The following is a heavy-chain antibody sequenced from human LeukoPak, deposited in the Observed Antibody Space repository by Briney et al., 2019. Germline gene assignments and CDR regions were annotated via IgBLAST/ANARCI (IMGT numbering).Heavy chain of an antibody. CDR2: ISNNGGYT. Sequence: GGSLRLSCATSGFNFDRYTIHWVRQAPGKGLEWVSAISNNGGYTYYADSVQGRFTISRDNSKSTLCLQMNSLRAEDTAVYYCAKQLGYCSDGSCYFPYWGQGTLVTVSS. CDR3: AKQLGYCSDGSCYFPY. D-gene: IGHD2-15*01. V-gene: IGHV3-23*01. CDR1: GFNFDRYT. J-gene: IGHJ4*02.